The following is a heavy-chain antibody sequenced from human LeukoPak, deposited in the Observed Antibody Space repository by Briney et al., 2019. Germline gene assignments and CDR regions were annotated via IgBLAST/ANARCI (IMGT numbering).Heavy chain of an antibody. Sequence: GGSLRLSCAASGFTFSSIWMSWVRQAPGKGLECVANINQDGREKYYVDSVKGRFTISRDNAKNSLYLQMNSLRAEDTAVYFCGSPRRGYWGQGTLVTVSS. CDR3: GSPRRGY. CDR1: GFTFSSIW. CDR2: INQDGREK. V-gene: IGHV3-7*01. J-gene: IGHJ4*02.